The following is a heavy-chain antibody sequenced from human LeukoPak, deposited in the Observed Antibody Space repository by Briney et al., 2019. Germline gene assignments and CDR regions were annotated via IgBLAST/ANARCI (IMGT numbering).Heavy chain of an antibody. CDR2: INSDGGGA. CDR1: GITFGNNW. J-gene: IGHJ5*02. V-gene: IGHV3-74*01. Sequence: GGSLRLSCAASGITFGNNWMHWVRQGPGKGLVWISRINSDGGGAIYADSVKGRFTVSRDNAKNTLYLQMNSLRAEDTAVYYCARDVPHHWFHTWGQGTLVP. CDR3: ARDVPHHWFHT.